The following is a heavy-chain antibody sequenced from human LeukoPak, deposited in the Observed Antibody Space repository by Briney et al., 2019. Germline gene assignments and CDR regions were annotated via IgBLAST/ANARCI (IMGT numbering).Heavy chain of an antibody. V-gene: IGHV4-61*02. CDR1: GASISTGSSY. Sequence: PSQTLSLTCTVSGASISTGSSYWSWIRQPAGEGLEWIGRIHNSGSTNYNPSLNSRVTISVDTSKNQVSLKLTSVTAADTAVYYCARNGYGSGSSWWGQGTLVTVSS. CDR3: ARNGYGSGSSW. D-gene: IGHD3-10*01. CDR2: IHNSGST. J-gene: IGHJ4*02.